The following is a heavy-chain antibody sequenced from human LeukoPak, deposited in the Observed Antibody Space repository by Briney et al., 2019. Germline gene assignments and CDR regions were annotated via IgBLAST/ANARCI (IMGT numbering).Heavy chain of an antibody. J-gene: IGHJ6*03. Sequence: PGGSLRLSCAASGFTVSSNYMSWVRQAPGKGLEWVSVICSGGSTYYADSVKGRFTISRDNSKNSLYLQMNSLRAEDTALYYCAKAGAAPRNYYYYYMDVWGKGTTVTVSS. CDR2: ICSGGST. V-gene: IGHV3-53*05. CDR3: AKAGAAPRNYYYYYMDV. D-gene: IGHD6-25*01. CDR1: GFTVSSNY.